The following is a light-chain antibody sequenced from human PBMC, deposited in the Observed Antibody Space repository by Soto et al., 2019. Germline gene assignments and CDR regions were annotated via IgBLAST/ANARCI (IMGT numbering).Light chain of an antibody. V-gene: IGKV4-1*01. CDR2: WTS. CDR3: QHYYSPPLT. Sequence: DIVMTQSPDSLAVSLGERATINCKSSQSVLYSSNNKNYVAWYQQRPGQPPKLLIYWTSIRESGVPDRFSGSGSGTDFTLTSSSLQAEDVAVYYCQHYYSPPLTFGGGTKVEIK. CDR1: QSVLYSSNNKNY. J-gene: IGKJ4*01.